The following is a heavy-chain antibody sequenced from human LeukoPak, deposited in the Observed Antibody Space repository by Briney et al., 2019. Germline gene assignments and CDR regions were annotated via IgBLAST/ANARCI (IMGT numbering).Heavy chain of an antibody. CDR2: IYASGST. V-gene: IGHV4-4*07. J-gene: IGHJ4*02. CDR3: AGQTSVAGLGY. Sequence: SETLSLTCTVSRDCISNYFWSWIRQPAGKGLEWIGRIYASGSTSYNPSLKSRVTMSVDTSKNHFSLNLSTVTAADTTVYYCAGQTSVAGLGYWGQGTLVTVSS. D-gene: IGHD6-19*01. CDR1: RDCISNYF.